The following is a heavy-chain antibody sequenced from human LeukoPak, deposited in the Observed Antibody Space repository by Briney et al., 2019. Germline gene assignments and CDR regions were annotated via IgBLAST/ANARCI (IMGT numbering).Heavy chain of an antibody. CDR2: IGGGGGGT. CDR1: GFTFSTYA. V-gene: IGHV3-23*01. J-gene: IGHJ4*02. D-gene: IGHD5/OR15-5a*01. CDR3: AKHGRLSFFDD. Sequence: GGSLRLSCAASGFTFSTYAMSWVRQAPGKGLEWVSRIGGGGGGTYYADSVKGRFTISRDNSRNTVYLQMNSLRVEETAVYYCAKHGRLSFFDDWGQGTLVTVSS.